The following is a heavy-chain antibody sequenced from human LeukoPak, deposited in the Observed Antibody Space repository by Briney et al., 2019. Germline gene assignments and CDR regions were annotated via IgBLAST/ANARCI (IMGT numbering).Heavy chain of an antibody. J-gene: IGHJ4*02. CDR2: ISYDGSNK. Sequence: GGSLRLSCAASGFTFSSYAMHWVRQAPGKGLEWVAVISYDGSNKYYADSVKGRFTISRDNSKNTLYLQMNSLRAEDTAVHYCYTVTTFDYWGQGTLVTVSS. CDR1: GFTFSSYA. V-gene: IGHV3-30-3*01. CDR3: YTVTTFDY. D-gene: IGHD4-17*01.